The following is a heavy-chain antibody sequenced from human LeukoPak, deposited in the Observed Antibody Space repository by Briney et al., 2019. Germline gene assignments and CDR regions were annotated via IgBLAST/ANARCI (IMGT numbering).Heavy chain of an antibody. CDR1: GFIFSDYG. D-gene: IGHD2-21*02. V-gene: IGHV3-21*01. J-gene: IGHJ4*02. CDR3: ARDGRCGGDCYAS. CDR2: ISSSSSYI. Sequence: PGRSLRLSCAASGFIFSDYGMHWVRQAPGKGLEWVSIISSSSSYIYYADSVKGRFTISRDNAKNALYLQMNSLRVEDTAVYYCARDGRCGGDCYASWGQGTLVTVSS.